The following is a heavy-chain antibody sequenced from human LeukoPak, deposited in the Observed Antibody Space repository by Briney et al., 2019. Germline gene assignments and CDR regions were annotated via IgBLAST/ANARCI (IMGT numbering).Heavy chain of an antibody. J-gene: IGHJ4*02. CDR2: MNPNSGNT. CDR1: GYTFTSYD. D-gene: IGHD6-13*01. Sequence: ASVKVSCKASGYTFTSYDINWVRQATGQGLEWMGWMNPNSGNTGYAQKFQGRVTITRNTSISTAYMELSSLRSEDTAVYYCARDRGKVAAEYYFDYWGQGTLVTVSS. CDR3: ARDRGKVAAEYYFDY. V-gene: IGHV1-8*03.